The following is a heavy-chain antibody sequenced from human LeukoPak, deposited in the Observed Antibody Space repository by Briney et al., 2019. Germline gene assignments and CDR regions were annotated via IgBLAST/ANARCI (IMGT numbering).Heavy chain of an antibody. CDR2: INPNSGGT. J-gene: IGHJ5*02. CDR3: ARSGTVVTIDNWFDP. Sequence: GASVKVSCKASGYTFTSYGISWVRQAPGQGLEWMGWINPNSGGTNYAQKFQGRVTMTRDTSISTAYMELSRLRSDDTAVYYCARSGTVVTIDNWFDPWGQGTLVTVSS. D-gene: IGHD4-23*01. CDR1: GYTFTSYG. V-gene: IGHV1-2*02.